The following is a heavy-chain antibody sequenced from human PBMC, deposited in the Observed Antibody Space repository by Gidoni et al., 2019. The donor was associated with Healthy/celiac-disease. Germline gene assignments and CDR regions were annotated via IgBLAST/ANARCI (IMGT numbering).Heavy chain of an antibody. D-gene: IGHD1-1*01. V-gene: IGHV4-39*01. Sequence: QLQLQGSGPGLVKPSETLAPTCTVSGGSISSSSYYWGWIRQPPGKGLEWIGSIYYSGSTYYNPSLKSRVTISVDTSKNQFSLKLSSVTAADTAVYYCARLRNNWGWFDPWGQGTLVTVSS. CDR1: GGSISSSSYY. J-gene: IGHJ5*02. CDR2: IYYSGST. CDR3: ARLRNNWGWFDP.